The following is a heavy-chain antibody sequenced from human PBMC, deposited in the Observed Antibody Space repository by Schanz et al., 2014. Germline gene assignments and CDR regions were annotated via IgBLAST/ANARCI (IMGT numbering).Heavy chain of an antibody. CDR2: ISSGGRNI. CDR3: ARGIITMVRGGDVGAFDI. CDR1: GFIFSAYT. J-gene: IGHJ3*02. V-gene: IGHV3-21*06. Sequence: EVQLLESGGGLVQPGGSLRLSCAASGFIFSAYTMNWVRQAPGKGLEWVSSISSGGRNISYADSLKGRFTISRDNSKNALYLQMDSLRAEDTAVYYCARGIITMVRGGDVGAFDIWGQGTMVTVSS. D-gene: IGHD3-10*01.